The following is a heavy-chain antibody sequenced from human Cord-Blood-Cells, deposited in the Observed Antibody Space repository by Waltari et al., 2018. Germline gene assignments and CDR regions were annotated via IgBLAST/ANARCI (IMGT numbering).Heavy chain of an antibody. V-gene: IGHV3-53*02. Sequence: EVQLVETGGGLIQPGGSLRLSCAASGFTVSSNYMSWVRQAPGKGLGWVSVIYSGGSTYYADSGKGRFTISRDNSKNTLYLQMNSLRAEDTAVYYCARDDERDYYGMDVWGQGTTVTVSS. J-gene: IGHJ6*02. CDR2: IYSGGST. CDR1: GFTVSSNY. CDR3: ARDDERDYYGMDV.